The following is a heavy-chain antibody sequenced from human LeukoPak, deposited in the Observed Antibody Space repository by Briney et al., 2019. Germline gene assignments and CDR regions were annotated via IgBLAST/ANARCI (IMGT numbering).Heavy chain of an antibody. J-gene: IGHJ4*02. D-gene: IGHD6-19*01. CDR1: GFTFSSYG. CDR3: AKTTYNGGWGVDY. Sequence: GGSLRLSCAASGFTFSSYGMNWVRQAPGKGLEWVSGIISSGASTYYANSVKGRFTISGDNSKNTLFPQMTSLRAEDTAVYYCAKTTYNGGWGVDYWGQGTLVTVSS. CDR2: IISSGAST. V-gene: IGHV3-23*01.